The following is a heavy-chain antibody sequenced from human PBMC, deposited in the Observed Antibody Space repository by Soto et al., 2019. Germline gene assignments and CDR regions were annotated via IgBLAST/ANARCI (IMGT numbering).Heavy chain of an antibody. V-gene: IGHV3-33*01. CDR2: IWYDGSKK. D-gene: IGHD3-3*01. CDR1: GFTFTNYG. J-gene: IGHJ5*02. Sequence: QVLLVESGGGVVQPGRSLRLSCVTSGFTFTNYGMHWVRQAPGKGLEWVAVIWYDGSKKYYSDSVKGRFTISRDTCKKAVLLQMERLRAEVTAMYYCSREISSPASHPWGQGTLVTVSS. CDR3: SREISSPASHP.